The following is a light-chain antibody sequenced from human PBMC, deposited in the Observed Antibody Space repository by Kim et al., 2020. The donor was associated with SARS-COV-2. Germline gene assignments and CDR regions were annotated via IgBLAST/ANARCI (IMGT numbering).Light chain of an antibody. CDR2: KTS. CDR3: QQSYNSPRT. J-gene: IGKJ1*01. Sequence: DIQMTQSPSSLSASVGDRVTITCRASQSVSSWLNWYQQKPGKAPHLLIYKTSTLQSGVPPRFSGSASGTDFTLTISSLQPEDFATYYCQQSYNSPRTFGQGTKVDIK. CDR1: QSVSSW. V-gene: IGKV1-39*01.